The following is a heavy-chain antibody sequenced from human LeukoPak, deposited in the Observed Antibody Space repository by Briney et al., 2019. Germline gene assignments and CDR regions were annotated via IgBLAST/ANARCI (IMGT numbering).Heavy chain of an antibody. J-gene: IGHJ4*02. V-gene: IGHV3-21*01. D-gene: IGHD3-9*01. CDR3: ARDAILTGYPKVPYFDY. CDR1: GFTFSSYS. Sequence: GGSLRLSCAASGFTFSSYSMNWVRQAPGEGLEWVSSISTRSSYIYYADSVKGRFTIFRDNSENSLYLQMNSLRAEDTAVYYCARDAILTGYPKVPYFDYWGQGTLVTVSS. CDR2: ISTRSSYI.